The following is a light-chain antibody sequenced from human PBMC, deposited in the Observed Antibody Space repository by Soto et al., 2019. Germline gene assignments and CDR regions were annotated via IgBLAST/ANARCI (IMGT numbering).Light chain of an antibody. CDR3: QSYDTSLGDWV. Sequence: QSVLTQPPSVSGAPGQTVSISCSGSDSNIGAGYDLHWYQQLPGTAPKLLIHSNYLRPSGVPDRFSASKSVTSASLAIVGLQPEDEADYYCQSYDTSLGDWVFGGGTKLTVL. V-gene: IGLV1-40*01. J-gene: IGLJ3*02. CDR2: SNY. CDR1: DSNIGAGYD.